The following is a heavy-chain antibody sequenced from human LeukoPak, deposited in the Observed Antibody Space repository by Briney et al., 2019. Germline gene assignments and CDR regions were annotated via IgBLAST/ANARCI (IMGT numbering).Heavy chain of an antibody. J-gene: IGHJ3*02. CDR3: AKDISRAAPDAFDI. V-gene: IGHV3-9*01. CDR1: GFTFSSYW. D-gene: IGHD6-13*01. Sequence: GGSLRLSCAASGFTFSSYWMSWVRQAPGKGLEWVSGISWNSGSIGYADSVKGRFTISRDNAKNSLYLQMNSLRAEDTALYYCAKDISRAAPDAFDIWGQGTMVTVSS. CDR2: ISWNSGSI.